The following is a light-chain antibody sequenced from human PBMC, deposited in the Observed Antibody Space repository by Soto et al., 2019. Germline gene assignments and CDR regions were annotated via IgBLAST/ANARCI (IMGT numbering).Light chain of an antibody. CDR1: QSVSSSY. Sequence: DIVLTQSPGTLSLSPGETATLSCRASQSVSSSYLAWYQQKPGQAPRLLIYGASNRATGIPDMFSGSGSGTDFTLTISRLEPEDIAVYYCQQYGSSPSWTFGQGTKVEIK. CDR3: QQYGSSPSWT. J-gene: IGKJ1*01. CDR2: GAS. V-gene: IGKV3-20*01.